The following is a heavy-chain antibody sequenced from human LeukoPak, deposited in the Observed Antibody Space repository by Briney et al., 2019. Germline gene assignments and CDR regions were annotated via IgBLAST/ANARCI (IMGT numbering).Heavy chain of an antibody. CDR3: ARRTTVTTNYYYGMDV. J-gene: IGHJ6*02. CDR2: IYYSGST. V-gene: IGHV4-59*08. CDR1: GGSISSYY. Sequence: SETLSLTCTVSGGSISSYYWSWIRQPPGKGLEWIGYIYYSGSTNYNPSLKSRVTISVDTSKNQFSLKLSPVTAADTAVYYCARRTTVTTNYYYGMDVWGQGTTVTVSS. D-gene: IGHD4-11*01.